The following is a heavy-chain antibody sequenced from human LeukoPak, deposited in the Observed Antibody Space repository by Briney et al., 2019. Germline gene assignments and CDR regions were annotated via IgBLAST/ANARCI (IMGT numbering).Heavy chain of an antibody. J-gene: IGHJ4*02. CDR2: ISGSGGST. CDR3: AKGDGSGSYYNRGPFDY. D-gene: IGHD3-10*01. V-gene: IGHV3-23*01. Sequence: PGGSLRLSCAASGFTFSSYAMSWVRQAPGKGLEWVSAISGSGGSTYYADSVKGRFTISRDNSKNTLYLQMNSLRAEDTAVYYCAKGDGSGSYYNRGPFDYWGQGTLVTVSS. CDR1: GFTFSSYA.